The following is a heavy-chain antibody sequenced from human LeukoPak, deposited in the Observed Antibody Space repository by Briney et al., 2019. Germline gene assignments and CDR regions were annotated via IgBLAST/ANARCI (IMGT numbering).Heavy chain of an antibody. V-gene: IGHV3-43*02. J-gene: IGHJ4*02. Sequence: GGSLRLSCAASGFTFDDYATHWVRQAPGKGLEWVSLISGDGGDTYYADSVGGRFTISRDNSKNSLYLQMKSLRTEDTALYYCAKDISDFWSGYYLCESWGKGTLVTVSS. D-gene: IGHD3-3*01. CDR1: GFTFDDYA. CDR2: ISGDGGDT. CDR3: AKDISDFWSGYYLCES.